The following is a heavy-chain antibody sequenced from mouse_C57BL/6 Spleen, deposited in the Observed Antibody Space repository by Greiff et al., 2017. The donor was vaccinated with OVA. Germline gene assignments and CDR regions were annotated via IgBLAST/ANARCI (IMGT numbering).Heavy chain of an antibody. V-gene: IGHV5-17*01. Sequence: EVKVVESGGGLVKPGGSLKLSCAASGFTFSDYGMHWVRQAPEQGLEWVAYISSGSSTIYYADTVKGRFTISRDNAKNTLFLQMTSLRSEDTAMYYCAKKAYGNHYAMDYWGQGTSVTVSS. CDR3: AKKAYGNHYAMDY. CDR2: ISSGSSTI. CDR1: GFTFSDYG. J-gene: IGHJ4*01. D-gene: IGHD2-1*01.